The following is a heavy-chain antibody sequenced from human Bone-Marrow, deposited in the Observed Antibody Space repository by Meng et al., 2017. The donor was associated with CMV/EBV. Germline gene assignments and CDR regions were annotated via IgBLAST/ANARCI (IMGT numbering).Heavy chain of an antibody. V-gene: IGHV3-11*04. J-gene: IGHJ4*02. D-gene: IGHD2-21*01. CDR3: ARDIVVVIAMIFDY. CDR1: GFTFSDYY. Sequence: GESLKISCAASGFTFSDYYMSWIRQAPGKGLEWVSYIRDGGITTYYVDSVKGRFTISRDNAKNSLYLQMNSLRADDTAVYYCARDIVVVIAMIFDYWGQGTLVTVSS. CDR2: IRDGGITT.